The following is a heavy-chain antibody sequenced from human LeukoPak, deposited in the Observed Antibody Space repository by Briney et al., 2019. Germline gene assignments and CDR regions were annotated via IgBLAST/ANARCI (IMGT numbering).Heavy chain of an antibody. CDR1: GGSISSSSYS. Sequence: PSETLSLTCTVSGGSISSSSYSWGWICQPPGKGLEWNGSIYYSGSTYYHPSLTSRVTISVDTSKNQFSLKLSSVTAADTAVYYCARDHRTYYDILTGYYHDAFDIWGQGTMVTVSS. D-gene: IGHD3-9*01. CDR2: IYYSGST. CDR3: ARDHRTYYDILTGYYHDAFDI. J-gene: IGHJ3*02. V-gene: IGHV4-39*07.